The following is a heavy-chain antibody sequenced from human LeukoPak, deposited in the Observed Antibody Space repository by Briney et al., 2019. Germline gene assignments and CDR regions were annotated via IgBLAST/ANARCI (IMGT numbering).Heavy chain of an antibody. CDR3: AKYSDSSSWYDS. Sequence: GGSLRLSCAASGFTFSSYAMSCVRQAPGKGLEWVSLISGTGGSSYYADSVRRRFTISRDIPKNTLYLQPNSLRAEDTAVYFCAKYSDSSSWYDSWGQGTLVTVSS. V-gene: IGHV3-23*01. D-gene: IGHD6-13*01. CDR1: GFTFSSYA. CDR2: ISGTGGSS. J-gene: IGHJ5*01.